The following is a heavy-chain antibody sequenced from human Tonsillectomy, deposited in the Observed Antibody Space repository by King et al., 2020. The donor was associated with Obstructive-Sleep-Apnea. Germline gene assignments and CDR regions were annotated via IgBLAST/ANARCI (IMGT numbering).Heavy chain of an antibody. CDR3: ARGGVRWTLDY. Sequence: VQLQESGPGLVKPSETLSLTCTVSGGSISSYYWSWIRQPPGKGLEWLGYIYYSGSTNYNPSLKSRVTISVDTSKNPFSLKLSSVTAADTAVYYCARGGVRWTLDYWGQGTLVTVSS. CDR2: IYYSGST. D-gene: IGHD3-10*01. V-gene: IGHV4-59*01. CDR1: GGSISSYY. J-gene: IGHJ4*02.